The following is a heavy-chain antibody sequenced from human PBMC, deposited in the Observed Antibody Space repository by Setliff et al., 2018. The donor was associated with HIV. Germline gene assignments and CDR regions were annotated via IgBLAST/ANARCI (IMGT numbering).Heavy chain of an antibody. V-gene: IGHV4-61*08. CDR3: ARDLGTGDYFDY. CDR1: GGSISSGAYY. Sequence: PSETLSLTCTVSGGSISSGAYYWSWLRQPPGKGLEWIGYVYYSGSTKYNPSLKSRVTISVDTSKNQFSLKLSSVTAADTAVYYCARDLGTGDYFDYWGQGALVTVSS. J-gene: IGHJ4*02. CDR2: VYYSGST. D-gene: IGHD3-10*01.